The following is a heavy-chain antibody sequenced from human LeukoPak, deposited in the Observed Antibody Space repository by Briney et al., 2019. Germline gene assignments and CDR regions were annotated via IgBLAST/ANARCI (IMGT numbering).Heavy chain of an antibody. J-gene: IGHJ4*02. CDR1: GYTFTGYY. Sequence: ASVKVSCKASGYTFTGYYMHWVRQAPGQGLELMGWINPNSGGTNYAQKFQGRVTITADKSTSTAYMELSSLRSEDTAVYYCARDSEPVAAAGIYKIYYWGQGTLVTVSS. D-gene: IGHD6-13*01. CDR3: ARDSEPVAAAGIYKIYY. V-gene: IGHV1-2*02. CDR2: INPNSGGT.